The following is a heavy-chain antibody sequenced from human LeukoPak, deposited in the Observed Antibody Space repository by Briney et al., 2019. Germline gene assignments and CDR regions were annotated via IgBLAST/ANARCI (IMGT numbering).Heavy chain of an antibody. CDR1: GFTFSSYA. CDR3: ARNWRFGELWYNWFDP. J-gene: IGHJ5*02. CDR2: ISGSGGST. D-gene: IGHD3-10*01. V-gene: IGHV3-23*01. Sequence: GGSLRLSCAASGFTFSSYAMSWVRQAPGKGLEWVSAISGSGGSTYYADSVKGRFTISRDNSKNTLYLQMNSLRAEDTAVYYCARNWRFGELWYNWFDPWGQGTLVTVSS.